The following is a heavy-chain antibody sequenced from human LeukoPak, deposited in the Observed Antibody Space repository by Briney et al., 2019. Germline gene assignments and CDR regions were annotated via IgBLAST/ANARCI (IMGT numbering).Heavy chain of an antibody. V-gene: IGHV1-69*13. J-gene: IGHJ6*03. CDR3: ARATLATSYYYYYMDV. Sequence: SVKVSCKASGGTFSSYAISWVRQAPGQGLEWMGGIIPIFGTANYAQKFQGRVTITADESTSTAYMELSSLRSEDTAVYYCARATLATSYYYYYMDVWGKGTTVTVSS. D-gene: IGHD2-15*01. CDR2: IIPIFGTA. CDR1: GGTFSSYA.